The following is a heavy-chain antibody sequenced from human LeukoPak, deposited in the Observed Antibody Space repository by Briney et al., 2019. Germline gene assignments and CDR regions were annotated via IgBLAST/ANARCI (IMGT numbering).Heavy chain of an antibody. D-gene: IGHD3-3*01. V-gene: IGHV4-61*02. CDR3: ARGRTPSIILRADI. J-gene: IGHJ3*02. Sequence: PSQTLSLTCTVSGGSISSGSYYWSWIRQPAGKGLEWIGRISTSGSTNYNPSLKSRVTISVDTSKNQFSLKLSSVTAADTAVYYCARGRTPSIILRADIWGQGTMVTVSS. CDR1: GGSISSGSYY. CDR2: ISTSGST.